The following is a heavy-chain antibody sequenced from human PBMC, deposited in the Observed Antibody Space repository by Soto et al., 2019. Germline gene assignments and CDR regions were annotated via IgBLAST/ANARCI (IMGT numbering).Heavy chain of an antibody. J-gene: IGHJ6*02. CDR1: GYSFTSYW. D-gene: IGHD6-6*01. Sequence: PGESLKISCKGSGYSFTSYWIGWVRQMTGKGLEWMGIIYPGDSDTRYSPSFQGQVTISADKSISTAYLQWSGLKASDTAMYYCARLEYSSSYAVPKHYYYGMDVWGQGTTVTVSS. V-gene: IGHV5-51*01. CDR3: ARLEYSSSYAVPKHYYYGMDV. CDR2: IYPGDSDT.